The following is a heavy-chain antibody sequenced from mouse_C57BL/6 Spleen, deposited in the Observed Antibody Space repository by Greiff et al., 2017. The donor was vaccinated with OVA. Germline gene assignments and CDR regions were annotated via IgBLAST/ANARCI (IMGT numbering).Heavy chain of an antibody. J-gene: IGHJ4*01. V-gene: IGHV1-82*01. CDR3: ARYDAMDY. CDR2: IYPGDGDT. Sequence: QVQLKESGPELVKPGASVKISCKASGYAFSSSWMNWVKQRPGKGLEWIGRIYPGDGDTNYNGKFKGKATLTADKSSSTAYMQLSSLTSEDSAVYFCARYDAMDYWGQGTSVTVSS. CDR1: GYAFSSSW.